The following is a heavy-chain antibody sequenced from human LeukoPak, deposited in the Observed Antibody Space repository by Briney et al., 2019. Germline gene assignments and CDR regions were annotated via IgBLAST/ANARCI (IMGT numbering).Heavy chain of an antibody. V-gene: IGHV4-38-2*02. CDR3: ARGLTIFGVVSDY. Sequence: SETLSLTCTVSGYSISSAYYWGWIRQPPGKGLEWIGSIYHSGCTYYNPSLKSRVTISLDTSKNQFSLNLRSVTAADTAVYYCARGLTIFGVVSDYWGQGTLVTVSS. CDR2: IYHSGCT. CDR1: GYSISSAYY. D-gene: IGHD3-3*01. J-gene: IGHJ4*02.